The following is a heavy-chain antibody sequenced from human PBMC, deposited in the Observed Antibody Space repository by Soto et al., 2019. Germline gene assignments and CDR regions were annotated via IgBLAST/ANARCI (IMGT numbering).Heavy chain of an antibody. CDR1: GFTFSDYV. CDR2: IWYRGRDI. J-gene: IGHJ4*02. D-gene: IGHD1-26*01. V-gene: IGHV3-33*01. CDR3: ERDQGRQSGNFIFDN. Sequence: PGGSLRLSCAASGFTFSDYVMHWVRQAPGKGLEWVAVIWYRGRDIFYADSVKGRFTISRDNSKNTLYLQLNSLRAEDTAVYYCERDQGRQSGNFIFDNSGQGPLVTVYS.